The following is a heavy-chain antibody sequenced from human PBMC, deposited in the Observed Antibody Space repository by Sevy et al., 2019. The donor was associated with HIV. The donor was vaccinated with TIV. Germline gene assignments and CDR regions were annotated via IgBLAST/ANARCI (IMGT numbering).Heavy chain of an antibody. CDR3: ARDWYSSSSGLLL. CDR1: VFTFSSYS. Sequence: GGSLRLSCAASVFTFSSYSMNWVRQAPGKGLEWVSYISSSSSTIYYADSVKGRFTISRDNAKNSLYLQMNSLRAEDTAVYHCARDWYSSSSGLLLWGQGTLVTVSS. V-gene: IGHV3-48*01. CDR2: ISSSSSTI. J-gene: IGHJ4*02. D-gene: IGHD6-6*01.